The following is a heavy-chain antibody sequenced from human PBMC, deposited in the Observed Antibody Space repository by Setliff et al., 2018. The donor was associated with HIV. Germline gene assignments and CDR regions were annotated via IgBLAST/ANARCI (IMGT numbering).Heavy chain of an antibody. CDR3: ARGYPGIAVAGLSYYYYYYMDV. CDR1: GYTFTDYY. Sequence: ASVKVSCKASGYTFTDYYMHWVKQAPGKGPEWMGRVDPEDGETIYAEKFQGRVTITADTSTDTAYMELSSLRSEDTAVYYCARGYPGIAVAGLSYYYYYYMDVWGKGTTVTVSS. J-gene: IGHJ6*03. CDR2: VDPEDGET. D-gene: IGHD6-19*01. V-gene: IGHV1-69-2*01.